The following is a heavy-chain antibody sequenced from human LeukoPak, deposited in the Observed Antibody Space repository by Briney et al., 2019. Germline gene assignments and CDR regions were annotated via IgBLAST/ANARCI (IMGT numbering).Heavy chain of an antibody. D-gene: IGHD3-10*01. J-gene: IGHJ4*02. V-gene: IGHV3-7*01. CDR1: GFAFSNYW. CDR2: INRDGSDK. Sequence: GGSLRLSCAASGFAFSNYWMTWVRQTPGKGLEWVANINRDGSDKHYLDSVEGRFIISRDNAKNSLYLQMNSLRAEDTAVYYCARDRMVRGVLSREDYWGQGTLVTVSS. CDR3: ARDRMVRGVLSREDY.